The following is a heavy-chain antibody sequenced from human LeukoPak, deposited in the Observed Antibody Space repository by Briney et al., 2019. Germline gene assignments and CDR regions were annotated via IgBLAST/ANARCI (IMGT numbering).Heavy chain of an antibody. CDR1: GGSISEYY. J-gene: IGHJ4*02. CDR3: ARGGNFYRGHYFDY. V-gene: IGHV4-59*01. Sequence: PSETLSLTCTVSGGSISEYYWYWIRQPPGKGLEWIGYIYYTGSTKYHPSLKSRLTISVDTSKNQFSLRRTSVTAADTAVYYCARGGNFYRGHYFDYWGQGALVTVSS. CDR2: IYYTGST. D-gene: IGHD1-26*01.